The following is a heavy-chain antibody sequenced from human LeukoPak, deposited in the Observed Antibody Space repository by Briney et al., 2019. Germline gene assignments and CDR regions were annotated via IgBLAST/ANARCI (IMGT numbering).Heavy chain of an antibody. V-gene: IGHV5-51*07. CDR2: IYPGDSDT. Sequence: GESLKISCKGSGYSFTSYWIGWVHQMPGKGLEWMGIIYPGDSDTRYSPSFQGQVTISADKSISTAYLQWSSLKASDTAMYYCARLSGPVRGVILGWFDPWGQGTLVTVSS. J-gene: IGHJ5*02. D-gene: IGHD3-10*01. CDR1: GYSFTSYW. CDR3: ARLSGPVRGVILGWFDP.